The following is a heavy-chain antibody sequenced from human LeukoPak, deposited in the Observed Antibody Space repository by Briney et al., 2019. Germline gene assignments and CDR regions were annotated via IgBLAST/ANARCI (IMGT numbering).Heavy chain of an antibody. CDR3: ARVGATSSSWYYFDY. V-gene: IGHV4-30-4*01. CDR2: IYYSGST. D-gene: IGHD6-13*01. J-gene: IGHJ4*02. CDR1: GGSISSGDYY. Sequence: SQTLSLTCTVSGGSISSGDYYWRWIRQPPGKGLEWIAYIYYSGSTYYNPSLKSRVTISVDTSKNQFSLKLSSVTAADTAVYYCARVGATSSSWYYFDYWGQGTLVTVSS.